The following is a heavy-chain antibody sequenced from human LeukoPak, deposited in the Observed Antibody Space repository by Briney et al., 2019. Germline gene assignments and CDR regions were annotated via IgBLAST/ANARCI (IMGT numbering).Heavy chain of an antibody. D-gene: IGHD3-10*01. Sequence: PSETLSLTCAVYGGSFSGYYWSWIRQPPGEGLEWIGEINHSGSTNYNPSLKSRVTISVDTSKNQFSLKLSSVTAADTAVYYCARGLRGNYGSGSRYYYGMDVWGKGTTVTVSS. CDR3: ARGLRGNYGSGSRYYYGMDV. J-gene: IGHJ6*04. CDR1: GGSFSGYY. CDR2: INHSGST. V-gene: IGHV4-34*01.